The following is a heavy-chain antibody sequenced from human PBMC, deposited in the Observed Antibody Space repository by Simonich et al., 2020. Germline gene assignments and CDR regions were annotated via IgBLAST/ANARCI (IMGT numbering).Heavy chain of an antibody. CDR3: ARGLRVAAAGTAFQH. D-gene: IGHD6-13*01. V-gene: IGHV4-34*01. J-gene: IGHJ1*01. CDR1: GGSFSGYY. Sequence: QVQLQQWGAGLLKPSETLSLTCAVYGGSFSGYYCSWIRQPPGKGLEWFGEINHNGSTNYNPSLKSRVTISVDTSKNQFSLKLSSVTAADTAVYYCARGLRVAAAGTAFQHWGQGTLVTVSS. CDR2: INHNGST.